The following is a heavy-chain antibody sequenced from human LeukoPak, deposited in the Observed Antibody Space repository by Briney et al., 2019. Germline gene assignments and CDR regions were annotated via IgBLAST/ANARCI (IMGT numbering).Heavy chain of an antibody. V-gene: IGHV3-21*01. Sequence: GGSLRLSCAASGFTFSSYSMNWVRQAPGKGLEWVSSIGSSSSYIYYADSVKGRFTISRDNAKNSLYLQMNSLRAEDTAVYYCARDDENYGSGSYYNVFSHWGQGTLVTISS. CDR2: IGSSSSYI. CDR1: GFTFSSYS. D-gene: IGHD3-10*01. J-gene: IGHJ4*02. CDR3: ARDDENYGSGSYYNVFSH.